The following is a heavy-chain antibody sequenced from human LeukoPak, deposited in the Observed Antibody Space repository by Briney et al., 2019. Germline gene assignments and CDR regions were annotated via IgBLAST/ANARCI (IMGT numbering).Heavy chain of an antibody. CDR3: ARGGIWFGELLSYYYYYYMDV. V-gene: IGHV4-59*01. Sequence: SETLSLTCTVSGGSISSYYWSWIRQPPGKGLEWIGYIYYSGSTNYNPSLKSRVTISVDTSKNQFSLKLSSVTAADTAVYYCARGGIWFGELLSYYYYYYMDVWGKGTTVTISS. D-gene: IGHD3-10*01. J-gene: IGHJ6*03. CDR1: GGSISSYY. CDR2: IYYSGST.